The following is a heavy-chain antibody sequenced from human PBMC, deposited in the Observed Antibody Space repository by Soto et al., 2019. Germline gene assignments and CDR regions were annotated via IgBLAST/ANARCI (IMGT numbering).Heavy chain of an antibody. CDR3: ARVGELSCSSTSCYGGLGYYYGMDV. CDR2: IYYSGST. Sequence: SETLSLTCTVSGGSISSGAYYWSWIRQPPGKGREWIGYIYYSGSTYYNPSLKSRVTITVDTTKNQFSLKLSSVTAADTVVYYCARVGELSCSSTSCYGGLGYYYGMDVWGQGTTVTVSS. D-gene: IGHD2-2*01. J-gene: IGHJ6*02. CDR1: GGSISSGAYY. V-gene: IGHV4-30-4*01.